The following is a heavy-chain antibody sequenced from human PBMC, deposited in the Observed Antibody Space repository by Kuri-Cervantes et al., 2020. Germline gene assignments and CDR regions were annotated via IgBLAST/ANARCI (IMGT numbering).Heavy chain of an antibody. D-gene: IGHD3-22*01. CDR3: AKEGDVTMIVAMDV. V-gene: IGHV1-3*01. J-gene: IGHJ6*02. Sequence: YSQKFQGRVTITRNTSASTAYMELSSLRSEDTAVYYCAKEGDVTMIVAMDVWGQGTTVTVSS.